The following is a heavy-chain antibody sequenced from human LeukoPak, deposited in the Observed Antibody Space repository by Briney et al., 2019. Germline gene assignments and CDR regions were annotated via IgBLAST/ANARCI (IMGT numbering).Heavy chain of an antibody. CDR3: ARGHPGYYDNSGYLPLDY. CDR1: GYTFTSYG. V-gene: IGHV1-18*01. CDR2: ISAYNGNT. D-gene: IGHD3-22*01. Sequence: GASVEVSCKASGYTFTSYGISWVRQAPGQGLEWMGWISAYNGNTNYAQKLQGRVTMTADTSTNTAYMELRSLRSDDTAVYYCARGHPGYYDNSGYLPLDYWGQGTLVTASS. J-gene: IGHJ4*02.